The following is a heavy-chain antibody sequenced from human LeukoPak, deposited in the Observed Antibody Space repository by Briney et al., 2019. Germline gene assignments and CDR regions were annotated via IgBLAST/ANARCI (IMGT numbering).Heavy chain of an antibody. D-gene: IGHD5-18*01. J-gene: IGHJ4*02. CDR1: GFTFSSYA. CDR2: ISGSGGST. Sequence: GGSLTLSCAASGFTFSSYAMSWVRQAPGKGLEWVSAISGSGGSTYYADSVKGRFTISRDNSKNTLYLQMNSLRAEDTAVYYCAKYRYTAMATTLDYWGQGTLVTVSS. CDR3: AKYRYTAMATTLDY. V-gene: IGHV3-23*01.